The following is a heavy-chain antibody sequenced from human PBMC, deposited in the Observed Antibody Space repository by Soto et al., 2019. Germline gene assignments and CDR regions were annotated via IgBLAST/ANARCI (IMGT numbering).Heavy chain of an antibody. CDR2: MNPNSGNT. CDR3: AGNLCGDNVDY. J-gene: IGHJ4*02. D-gene: IGHD4-17*01. CDR1: GYTFTSYD. Sequence: QVQLVQSGAEVKKPGASVKVSCKASGYTFTSYDINWVRQATGQGLEWMGWMNPNSGNTGDAQKFQGRVTMTRNTSISTPYMGLSSRRSEDTAVYYCAGNLCGDNVDYWGQGTLVTVSS. V-gene: IGHV1-8*01.